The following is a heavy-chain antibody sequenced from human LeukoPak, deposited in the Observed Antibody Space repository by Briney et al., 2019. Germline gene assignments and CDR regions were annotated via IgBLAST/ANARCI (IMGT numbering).Heavy chain of an antibody. CDR2: INPNSGGT. J-gene: IGHJ5*02. D-gene: IGHD6-13*01. Sequence: ASVKVSCKASGYTFTGYYMHWVRQAPGQGLEWMGWINPNSGGTNYAQKFQGRVTMTRDTSISTAYMELGRLRSDDTAVYYCARVGRAAAAHWRVNWFDPWGQGTLVTVSS. V-gene: IGHV1-2*02. CDR3: ARVGRAAAAHWRVNWFDP. CDR1: GYTFTGYY.